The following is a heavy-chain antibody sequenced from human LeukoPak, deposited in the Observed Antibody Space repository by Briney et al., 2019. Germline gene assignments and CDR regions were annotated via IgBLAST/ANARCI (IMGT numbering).Heavy chain of an antibody. V-gene: IGHV3-48*03. D-gene: IGHD3-22*01. J-gene: IGHJ4*02. Sequence: QPGGSLRLSCAGSGFTFSGYEMNWVRQAPGKGLEWVSYISSSGKTKFYADSVKGRFTISRDNAKNSLYLQMNSLRAEDTAVYYCAKDLGDVYDSSGWPVESRWGQGTLVTVSS. CDR2: ISSSGKTK. CDR3: AKDLGDVYDSSGWPVESR. CDR1: GFTFSGYE.